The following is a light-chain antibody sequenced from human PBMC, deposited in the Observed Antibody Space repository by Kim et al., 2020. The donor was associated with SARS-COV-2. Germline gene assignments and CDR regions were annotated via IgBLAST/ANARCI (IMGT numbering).Light chain of an antibody. CDR3: QSYDTSLRGSYV. V-gene: IGLV1-40*01. CDR1: SSTIGAGFD. Sequence: VTISCAGSSSTIGAGFDVHWYQQLPGTAPKLLRSGNNIRPSGVPDRFSGSKSGTSASLAITGLQAEDEADYYCQSYDTSLRGSYVFGTGTKVTVL. CDR2: GNN. J-gene: IGLJ1*01.